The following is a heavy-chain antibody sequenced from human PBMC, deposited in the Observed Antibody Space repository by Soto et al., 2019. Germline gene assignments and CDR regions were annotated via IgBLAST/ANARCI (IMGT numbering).Heavy chain of an antibody. J-gene: IGHJ4*02. D-gene: IGHD3-22*01. CDR3: AAHDSGGYYAEY. CDR1: GDSVTISDYY. V-gene: IGHV4-39*01. CDR2: IHSSGST. Sequence: QLQLQESGPGLVKPSETLSLTCTVSGDSVTISDYYWGWIRQPPGKGLEWIGSIHSSGSTYYNPSLKSRVTISGDTSKKQFSLKLTSVTAADAAVYYCAAHDSGGYYAEYWGQGTLVTVSA.